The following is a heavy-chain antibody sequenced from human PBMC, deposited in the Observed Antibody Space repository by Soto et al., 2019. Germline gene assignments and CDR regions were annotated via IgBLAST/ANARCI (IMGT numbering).Heavy chain of an antibody. CDR2: VSKSDYT. J-gene: IGHJ4*02. V-gene: IGHV3-21*01. CDR3: AREDSIIIPAVSDF. D-gene: IGHD2-2*01. CDR1: GFNFNNYG. Sequence: PGGSLRLSCVVSGFNFNNYGINWVRQAPGKGLEWVSSVSKSDYTYYSDSVKGRFTISRDNAKNSVSLQMNTLRAEDTAVYYCAREDSIIIPAVSDFWGQGTLVTVSS.